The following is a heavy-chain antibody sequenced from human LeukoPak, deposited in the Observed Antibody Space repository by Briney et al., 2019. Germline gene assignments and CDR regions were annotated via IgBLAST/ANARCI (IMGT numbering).Heavy chain of an antibody. CDR1: GGSISSYY. D-gene: IGHD4-17*01. V-gene: IGHV4-59*01. CDR3: ARGDGDYGWFDP. Sequence: SETLSLTCTVSGGSISSYYWSWIRQPPGNGLEWIGYIYYTGSTNYNPSLKSRVTISVDTSKNHFSLKLSSVTAADTAVDYCARGDGDYGWFDPWGQGTLVTVSS. CDR2: IYYTGST. J-gene: IGHJ5*02.